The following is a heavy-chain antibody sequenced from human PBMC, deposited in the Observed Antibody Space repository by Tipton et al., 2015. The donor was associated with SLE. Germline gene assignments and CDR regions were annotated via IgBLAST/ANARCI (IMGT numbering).Heavy chain of an antibody. CDR2: IYTSGST. J-gene: IGHJ4*02. V-gene: IGHV4-4*08. D-gene: IGHD5-24*01. CDR3: AREILMADY. Sequence: TLSLTCTVSGGSISSYYWSWIRQPPGKGLEWIGEIYTSGSTNYNPSLKSRVTISVDTSKNQFSLKLSSVTAADTAVYYCAREILMADYWGQGTLVTVSS. CDR1: GGSISSYY.